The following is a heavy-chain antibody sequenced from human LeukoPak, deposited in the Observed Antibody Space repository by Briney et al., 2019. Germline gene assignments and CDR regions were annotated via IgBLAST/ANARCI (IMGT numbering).Heavy chain of an antibody. CDR3: ARLFKGARIYYYYYMDV. D-gene: IGHD1-26*01. V-gene: IGHV3-48*03. Sequence: PGGSLRLSRAASGFTFSSYEMNCVRQAPAKGLECVSYISSSGSTIYYADSVKGRFTISRDNAKNSLYLQINSLRAEDTAVYYCARLFKGARIYYYYYMDVWGKGTTVTVSS. CDR1: GFTFSSYE. CDR2: ISSSGSTI. J-gene: IGHJ6*03.